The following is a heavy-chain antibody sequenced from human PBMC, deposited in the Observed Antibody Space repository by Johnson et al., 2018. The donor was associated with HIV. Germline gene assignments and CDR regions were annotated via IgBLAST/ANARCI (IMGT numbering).Heavy chain of an antibody. J-gene: IGHJ3*02. V-gene: IGHV3-11*04. CDR2: ISSSGSTI. CDR1: GFTFSDYY. CDR3: ARDAARLESDAFDI. Sequence: QVQLVESGGGLVQPGGSLRLSCAASGFTFSDYYMTWIRQAPGKGLEWVSYISSSGSTIYYADSVKGRFTISRDNAKNSLYLQMNSLRAEDTAVYYCARDAARLESDAFDIWGQGTMVTVSS. D-gene: IGHD6-6*01.